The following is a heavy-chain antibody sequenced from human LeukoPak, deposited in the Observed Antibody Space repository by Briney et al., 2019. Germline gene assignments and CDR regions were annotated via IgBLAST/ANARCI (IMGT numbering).Heavy chain of an antibody. Sequence: EASVKVSCKASGYTFTSYYMHWVRQAPGQGLEWMGIINPSGDSTSYAQKFQGRVTMTRDTSTSTIYMELSSLRSGDTAVYYCATGGGSYGDLGDYWGQGTLVTVSS. CDR2: INPSGDST. J-gene: IGHJ4*02. D-gene: IGHD3-16*01. CDR1: GYTFTSYY. CDR3: ATGGGSYGDLGDY. V-gene: IGHV1-46*01.